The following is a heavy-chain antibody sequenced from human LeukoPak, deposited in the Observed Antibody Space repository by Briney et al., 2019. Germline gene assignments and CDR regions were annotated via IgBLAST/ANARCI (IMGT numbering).Heavy chain of an antibody. CDR1: GYSFPNFW. CDR3: ARQAYGSGSYSAH. CDR2: IYPGDSDT. D-gene: IGHD3-10*01. V-gene: IGHV5-51*01. Sequence: TGESLKISCKGSGYSFPNFWIGWVRQMPGKGLEWMGIIYPGDSDTRYSPSFQGQVTISADKSISTAYLQWTSLKASDTAMYYCARQAYGSGSYSAHWGQGTLVTVSS. J-gene: IGHJ4*02.